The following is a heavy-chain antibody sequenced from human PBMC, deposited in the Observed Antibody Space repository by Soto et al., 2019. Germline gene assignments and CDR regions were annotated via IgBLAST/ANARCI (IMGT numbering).Heavy chain of an antibody. CDR1: GFTFSSYG. CDR3: AGDNGGNSYWFDP. V-gene: IGHV3-33*01. Sequence: QVQLVESGGGVVQPGRSLRLSCAASGFTFSSYGMHWVRQAPGKGLEWVAIIWYDGSNKYYADSVKGRFTISRDNSKNTLYREMNSLRVEDTALYYCAGDNGGNSYWFDPWGQGTLVTVSS. J-gene: IGHJ5*02. CDR2: IWYDGSNK. D-gene: IGHD2-21*01.